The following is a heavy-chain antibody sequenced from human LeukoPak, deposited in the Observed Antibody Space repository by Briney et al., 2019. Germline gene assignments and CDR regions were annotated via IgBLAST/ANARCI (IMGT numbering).Heavy chain of an antibody. Sequence: GGPLRLSCAASGFTFSSYAMSWVRQAPGKGLEWVSGISGSGGSTYYADSVKGRFTISRDNSKNTLYLQMNSLRAEDTAVYYCAKDLRSSNYYFFDYWGQGTLVTVSS. D-gene: IGHD6-13*01. CDR2: ISGSGGST. CDR1: GFTFSSYA. J-gene: IGHJ4*02. CDR3: AKDLRSSNYYFFDY. V-gene: IGHV3-23*01.